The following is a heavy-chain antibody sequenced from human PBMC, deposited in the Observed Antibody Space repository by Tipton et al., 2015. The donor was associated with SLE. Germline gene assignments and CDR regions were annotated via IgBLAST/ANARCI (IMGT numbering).Heavy chain of an antibody. CDR1: SGSVGSGAYY. V-gene: IGHV4-31*03. CDR2: VFSSGTT. CDR3: ARSTDQNWFDP. Sequence: TLSLTCTVSSGSVGSGAYYWSWIRQHPGKGLEWIGYVFSSGTTYYNPSLQGRLSMSLDTSKNQLSLQLSSVTSADTAVYYCARSTDQNWFDPWGQGTLVTVSS. D-gene: IGHD2-2*01. J-gene: IGHJ5*02.